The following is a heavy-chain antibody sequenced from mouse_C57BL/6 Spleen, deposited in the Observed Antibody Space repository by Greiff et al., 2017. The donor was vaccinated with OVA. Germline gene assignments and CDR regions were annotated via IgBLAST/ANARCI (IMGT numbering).Heavy chain of an antibody. CDR1: GYTFTSYW. Sequence: QVQLQQPGAELVKPGASVKLSCKASGYTFTSYWMHWVKQRPGQGLEWIGMIHPNSGSTNYNEKFKSKATLTVDKSSSTAYMQLSSLTSEDSAVNYCAPYYYGSSHWYFDVWGTGTTVTVSS. J-gene: IGHJ1*03. CDR3: APYYYGSSHWYFDV. V-gene: IGHV1-64*01. CDR2: IHPNSGST. D-gene: IGHD1-1*01.